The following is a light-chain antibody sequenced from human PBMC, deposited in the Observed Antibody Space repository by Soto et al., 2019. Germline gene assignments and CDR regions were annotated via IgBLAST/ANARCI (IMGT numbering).Light chain of an antibody. CDR1: SSNIGAGYD. CDR2: SNT. V-gene: IGLV1-40*01. CDR3: QSYNSILTGSV. J-gene: IGLJ1*01. Sequence: QSVLTQPPSVSGSPGQTVTISCTGSSSNIGAGYDVHWYQQVPGTAPKLFLYSNTARPSGVPERFSGSRSGSSASLAITGLQAEDEADYYCQSYNSILTGSVFATGTNLTVL.